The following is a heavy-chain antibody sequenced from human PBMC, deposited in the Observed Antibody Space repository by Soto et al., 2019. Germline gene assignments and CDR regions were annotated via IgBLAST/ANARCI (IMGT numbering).Heavy chain of an antibody. CDR2: ISGSGGST. J-gene: IGHJ5*02. CDR3: AKDPAAGIGVDWFDP. D-gene: IGHD6-13*01. V-gene: IGHV3-23*01. CDR1: GFTFSSYA. Sequence: EVQLLESGGGLVQPGGSLRLSCAASGFTFSSYAMSWVRQAPGKGLEWVSAISGSGGSTYYADSVKGRFTISRDNSKNTLSLQMNSLRAEDTAVYYCAKDPAAGIGVDWFDPWGQGTLVTVSS.